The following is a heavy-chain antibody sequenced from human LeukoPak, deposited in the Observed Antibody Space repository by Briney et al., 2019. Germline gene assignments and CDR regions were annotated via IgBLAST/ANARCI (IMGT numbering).Heavy chain of an antibody. V-gene: IGHV3-7*01. Sequence: PGGSLRLSCAVSGFSFFYTGMGWVRQAPGKGLGWVANIKQDGSEKYYVDSVKGRFTISRDNAKNSLYLQMNSLRAEDTAVYYCARNEWELLWRFYYYYYMDVWGKGTTVTVSS. D-gene: IGHD1-26*01. CDR3: ARNEWELLWRFYYYYYMDV. CDR2: IKQDGSEK. CDR1: GFSFFYTG. J-gene: IGHJ6*03.